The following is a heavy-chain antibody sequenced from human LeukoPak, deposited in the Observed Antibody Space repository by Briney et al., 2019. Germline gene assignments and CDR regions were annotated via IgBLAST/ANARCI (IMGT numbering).Heavy chain of an antibody. J-gene: IGHJ4*02. V-gene: IGHV4-59*08. Sequence: SSETLSLTCTVSGGSISSYYWSWIRQPPRKGLEWIGYIYYSGSTNYNPPLKSRVTISVDTSKNQFSLKLSSVTAADTAVYYCARSTRIVGATSVDYWGQGTLVTVSS. CDR1: GGSISSYY. D-gene: IGHD1-26*01. CDR2: IYYSGST. CDR3: ARSTRIVGATSVDY.